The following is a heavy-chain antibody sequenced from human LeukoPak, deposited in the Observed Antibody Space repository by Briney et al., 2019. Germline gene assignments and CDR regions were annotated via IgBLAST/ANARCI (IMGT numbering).Heavy chain of an antibody. CDR1: GGSFSGYY. Sequence: PSETLSLTCAVYGGSFSGYYWSWIRQPPGKGLEWIGEINHSGSTNCNPSLKSRVTISVDTSKNQFSLKLSSVTAADTAVYYCARGSSYYDILTGYYYYYYYGMDVWGQGTTVTVSS. D-gene: IGHD3-9*01. V-gene: IGHV4-34*01. J-gene: IGHJ6*02. CDR2: INHSGST. CDR3: ARGSSYYDILTGYYYYYYYGMDV.